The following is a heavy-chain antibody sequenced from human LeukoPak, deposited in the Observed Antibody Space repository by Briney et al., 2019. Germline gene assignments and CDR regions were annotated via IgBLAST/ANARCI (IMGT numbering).Heavy chain of an antibody. D-gene: IGHD2-15*01. Sequence: GGSLRLSCAASGFRFSSYGMSWVRQAPGKGLEWVSGISGGAVSTNYAHSVKGRFTISRDNSKNTLYLQMNSLRAEDTAIYYCAKSGRYCSGGSCYQEASLDYWGQGTLVTVSS. CDR1: GFRFSSYG. J-gene: IGHJ4*02. V-gene: IGHV3-23*01. CDR3: AKSGRYCSGGSCYQEASLDY. CDR2: ISGGAVST.